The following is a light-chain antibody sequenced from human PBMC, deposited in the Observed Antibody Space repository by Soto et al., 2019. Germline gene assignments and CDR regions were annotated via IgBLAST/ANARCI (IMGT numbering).Light chain of an antibody. CDR2: GAS. CDR1: QTISNTF. CDR3: QQYVTSSPRT. Sequence: EIVLTQSPGTLSLSPGERATLSCMASQTISNTFLAWYQQRPGQAPRLLIYGASGRAAGIPARFSGSGSGTEFTLTITRLEPEDFAVYYCQQYVTSSPRTFGQGTKVDIK. J-gene: IGKJ1*01. V-gene: IGKV3-20*01.